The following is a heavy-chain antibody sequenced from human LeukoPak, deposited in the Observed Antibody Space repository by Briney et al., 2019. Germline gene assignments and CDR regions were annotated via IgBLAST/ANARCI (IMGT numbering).Heavy chain of an antibody. CDR1: GVSISSYY. Sequence: SETLSLTCTVSGVSISSYYWSWIRQPPGKGLEWIGYIYYSGRTNYNPSLKSRVTISVDTSKNQFSLKLSSVTAADTAVYYCARGLRGRGVYYYYYYYMDVWGKGTTVTISS. CDR3: ARGLRGRGVYYYYYYYMDV. CDR2: IYYSGRT. V-gene: IGHV4-59*01. J-gene: IGHJ6*03. D-gene: IGHD5/OR15-5a*01.